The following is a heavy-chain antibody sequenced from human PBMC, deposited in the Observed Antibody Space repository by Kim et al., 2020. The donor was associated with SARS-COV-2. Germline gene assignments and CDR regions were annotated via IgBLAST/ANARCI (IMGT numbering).Heavy chain of an antibody. CDR2: ISSDGSTM. V-gene: IGHV3-48*04. CDR3: ARGPYGGNRLCDY. D-gene: IGHD4-17*01. Sequence: GGSLRLSCAASGFTFSSYTMNWVRQAPGKGLEWVSYISSDGSTMFYADSVKGRFTISRDNAENSLFLQMNSLRAEDTAVYYCARGPYGGNRLCDYWRQGTLVTVSS. CDR1: GFTFSSYT. J-gene: IGHJ4*02.